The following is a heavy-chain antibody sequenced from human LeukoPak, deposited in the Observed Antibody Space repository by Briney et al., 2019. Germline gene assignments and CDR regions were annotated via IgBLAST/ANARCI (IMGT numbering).Heavy chain of an antibody. D-gene: IGHD3-3*01. V-gene: IGHV3-15*01. CDR1: GFTFSNAW. CDR3: TTDRLFFQF. CDR2: AKSETDGGTI. Sequence: GGSLRLSCVGSGFTFSNAWVSWVRLTPEKGLEWLGRAKSETDGGTIDHAAPVNGRFNISRDDSSNTVFLQMSGLKIEDTAVYYCTTDRLFFQFWGQGSLVTVS. J-gene: IGHJ4*02.